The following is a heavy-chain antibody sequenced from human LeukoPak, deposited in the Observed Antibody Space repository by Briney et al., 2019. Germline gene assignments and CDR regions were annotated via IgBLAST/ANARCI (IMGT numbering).Heavy chain of an antibody. J-gene: IGHJ6*01. CDR2: ISTYNGYA. Sequence: ASVKVSCKVSGYTFNSCGISWVRQAPGQGLEWMGWISTYNGYANYAQRPQGRGTMTTETSTSTAYMQLRSLRSDDTAVYYCARNSSAWYGYMVVWGKGTTVTVSS. CDR1: GYTFNSCG. CDR3: ARNSSAWYGYMVV. D-gene: IGHD6-19*01. V-gene: IGHV1-18*01.